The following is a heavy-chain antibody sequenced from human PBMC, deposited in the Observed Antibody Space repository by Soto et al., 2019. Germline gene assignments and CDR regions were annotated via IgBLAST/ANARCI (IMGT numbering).Heavy chain of an antibody. CDR3: AGGNHRWLQLWYFDL. D-gene: IGHD5-12*01. CDR1: GGTFSSYT. Sequence: QVQLVQSGAEVKKPGSSVTVSCKASGGTFSSYTISWVRQAPGQGLEWMGGIIPIFGTANYAQKFQGRVTVTADESKGTAYMDLSSLRSADKSVYCGAGGNHRWLQLWYFDLWGRGTLVTVSS. V-gene: IGHV1-69*12. J-gene: IGHJ2*01. CDR2: IIPIFGTA.